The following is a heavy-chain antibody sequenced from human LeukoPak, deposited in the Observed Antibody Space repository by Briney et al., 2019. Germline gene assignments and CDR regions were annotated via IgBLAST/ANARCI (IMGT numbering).Heavy chain of an antibody. V-gene: IGHV1-69*13. Sequence: SVKVSCKASGGTFSSYAISWVRQAPGQGLEWMGGIIPIFGTANYAQKFQGRVTITADESTSTAYMELSSLRSEDTAVYYCARVSGDIVVVPAAMGYWYFDLWGRGTLVTVSS. CDR1: GGTFSSYA. CDR2: IIPIFGTA. D-gene: IGHD2-2*01. CDR3: ARVSGDIVVVPAAMGYWYFDL. J-gene: IGHJ2*01.